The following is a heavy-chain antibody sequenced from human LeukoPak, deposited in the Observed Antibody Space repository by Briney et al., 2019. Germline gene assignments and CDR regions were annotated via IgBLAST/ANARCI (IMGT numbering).Heavy chain of an antibody. CDR1: GFTFGDYT. CDR2: IKSKTSGGTI. CDR3: TQGGHLDS. Sequence: GRSLRLSCTASGFTFGDYTMSWVRQAPGKGLEWVGFIKSKTSGGTIEYAASVKGRFTISRDDSKSIAYLQMNSLKAEDTAVYFCTQGGHLDSWGQGTLVTVSS. J-gene: IGHJ5*01. V-gene: IGHV3-49*04. D-gene: IGHD3-16*01.